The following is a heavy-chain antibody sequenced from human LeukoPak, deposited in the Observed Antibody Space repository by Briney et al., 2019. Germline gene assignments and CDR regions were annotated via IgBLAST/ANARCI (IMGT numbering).Heavy chain of an antibody. D-gene: IGHD1-20*01. J-gene: IGHJ4*02. V-gene: IGHV1-69*05. CDR1: GYTFTGYY. CDR2: IIPIFGTA. CDR3: ARDRMYNWNDVSGYGYFDY. Sequence: SVKVSCKASGYTFTGYYMDWVRQAPGQGLEWMGRIIPIFGTANYAQKFQGRVTITTDESTSTAYMELSSLRSEDTAVYYCARDRMYNWNDVSGYGYFDYWGQGTLVTVSS.